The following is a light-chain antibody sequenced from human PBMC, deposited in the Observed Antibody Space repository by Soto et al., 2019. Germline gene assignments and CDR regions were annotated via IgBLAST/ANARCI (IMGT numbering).Light chain of an antibody. Sequence: DIVMTQSPATLSVSPGERATLSCRASQSVSSNLAWYQQKPGQAPRLLIYGASTRATGIPARFSGSGSGTDFTLTISRLEPEDFAVYYCQQYGNAPFTFGPGTKVDIK. CDR2: GAS. CDR3: QQYGNAPFT. J-gene: IGKJ3*01. V-gene: IGKV3-15*01. CDR1: QSVSSN.